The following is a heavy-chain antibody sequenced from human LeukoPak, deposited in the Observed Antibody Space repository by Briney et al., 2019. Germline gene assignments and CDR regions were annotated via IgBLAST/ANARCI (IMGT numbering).Heavy chain of an antibody. CDR3: AREVSSSWYVYWFDP. J-gene: IGHJ5*02. CDR1: GGSISSYY. V-gene: IGHV4-59*01. CDR2: IYYSGST. Sequence: SETLSLTCTVSGGSISSYYWSWIRQPPGKGLEWVGYIYYSGSTNYNPSLKSRVTISVDTSKNQFSLKLSSVTAADTAVYYCAREVSSSWYVYWFDPWGQGTLVTVSS. D-gene: IGHD6-13*01.